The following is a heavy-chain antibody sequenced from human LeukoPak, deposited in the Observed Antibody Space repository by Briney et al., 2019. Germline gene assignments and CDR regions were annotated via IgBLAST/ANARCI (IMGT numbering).Heavy chain of an antibody. CDR2: ISSSSIYI. V-gene: IGHV3-21*01. CDR1: GFTFSSYS. D-gene: IGHD3-22*01. Sequence: PGGSLRLSCAASGFTFSSYSMNWVRQAPGKGLEWVSYISSSSIYIYYADSVKGRFTISRDNSKNTLNLQMNSLRAEDTAVYYCAKDPTHYRVWDYYETIGLSYWGQGTLVTVSS. CDR3: AKDPTHYRVWDYYETIGLSY. J-gene: IGHJ4*02.